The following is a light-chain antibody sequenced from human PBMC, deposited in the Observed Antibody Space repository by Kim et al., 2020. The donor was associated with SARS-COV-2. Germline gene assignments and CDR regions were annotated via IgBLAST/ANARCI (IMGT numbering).Light chain of an antibody. Sequence: PEQNGVLSCRASQRVDRNLAWYQQNPGHAPRRLIHEASIRAIGIPAKCSGSGSGTEFTLTISVLQSEDVAVDFCQQYARWPPITFGGGTKVDIK. CDR2: EAS. V-gene: IGKV3D-15*03. CDR1: QRVDRN. CDR3: QQYARWPPIT. J-gene: IGKJ4*01.